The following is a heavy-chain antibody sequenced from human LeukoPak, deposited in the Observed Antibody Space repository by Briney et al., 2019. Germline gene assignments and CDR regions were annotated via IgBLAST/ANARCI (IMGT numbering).Heavy chain of an antibody. Sequence: TSETLSLTCTVSGGSIGSYYWSWIRQPPGKGLEWIGYIYYSGSTNYNPSLKSRVTISVDTSKNQFSLKLSSVTAADTAVYYCARVGGSNYYYYGMDVWGQGTTVTVSS. CDR2: IYYSGST. J-gene: IGHJ6*02. CDR3: ARVGGSNYYYYGMDV. V-gene: IGHV4-59*01. D-gene: IGHD3-10*01. CDR1: GGSIGSYY.